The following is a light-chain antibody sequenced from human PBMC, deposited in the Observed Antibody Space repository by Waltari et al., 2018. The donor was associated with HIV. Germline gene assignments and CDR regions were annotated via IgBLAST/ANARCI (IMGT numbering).Light chain of an antibody. V-gene: IGLV1-51*01. Sequence: QSVLTQPPSVSAAPGQKVTISCSGSNSNIGNNYVAWYQQFPGTAPKLLIFANTDRPSGIPDRFSGSKYGPSATLGITGLQIGDEADYYCGTWDNSLKAGVFGGGTRLTVL. CDR1: NSNIGNNY. J-gene: IGLJ3*02. CDR3: GTWDNSLKAGV. CDR2: ANT.